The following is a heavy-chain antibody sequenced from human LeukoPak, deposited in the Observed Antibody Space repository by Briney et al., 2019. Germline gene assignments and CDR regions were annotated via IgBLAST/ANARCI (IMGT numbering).Heavy chain of an antibody. CDR3: ARDLGDGYLANDY. CDR2: IYYSGSP. J-gene: IGHJ4*02. CDR1: GVSISSGAYY. Sequence: PSETLSLTCTVSGVSISSGAYYWGWIRPHPGKGLEWSVYIYYSGSPYYNPSLKGRVTISIDTSKNQFSLKLSSVTAADTAVYYCARDLGDGYLANDYWGQGTLVTVSS. D-gene: IGHD5-24*01. V-gene: IGHV4-31*03.